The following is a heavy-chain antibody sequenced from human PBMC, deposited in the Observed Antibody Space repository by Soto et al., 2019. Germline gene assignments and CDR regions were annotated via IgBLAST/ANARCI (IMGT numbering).Heavy chain of an antibody. CDR2: IFSDNER. V-gene: IGHV2-26*01. D-gene: IGHD4-17*01. CDR1: GFSLTTGKMG. CDR3: ARMNVDSYQFYYAMDV. J-gene: IGHJ6*02. Sequence: QVTLKESGPALVKPTETLTLTCTVSGFSLTTGKMGVSWIRQPPGKALEGLAHIFSDNERSYSTSLQGRLTISKDTSGSQVVLSMSNVDPVATATYYCARMNVDSYQFYYAMDVWGQGTTVTVSS.